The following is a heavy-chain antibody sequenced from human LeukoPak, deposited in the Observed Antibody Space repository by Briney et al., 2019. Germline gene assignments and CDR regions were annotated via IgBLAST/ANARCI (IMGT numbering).Heavy chain of an antibody. CDR1: GGSISSSSYY. CDR2: IYYSGST. Sequence: SETLSLTCTVSGGSISSSSYYWGWIRQPPGKGLEWIGSIYYSGSTYYNPSLKSRATISVDTSKNQFSLKLSSVTAADTAVYYCARGSSSWYLVDYWGQGTLVTVSS. J-gene: IGHJ4*02. D-gene: IGHD6-13*01. V-gene: IGHV4-39*07. CDR3: ARGSSSWYLVDY.